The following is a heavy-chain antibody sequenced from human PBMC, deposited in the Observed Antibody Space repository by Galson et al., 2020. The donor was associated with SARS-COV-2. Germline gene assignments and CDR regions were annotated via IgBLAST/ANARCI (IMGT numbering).Heavy chain of an antibody. D-gene: IGHD3-9*01. V-gene: IGHV4-39*01. CDR3: ARSKAADITPRMFDCVDP. J-gene: IGHJ5*02. CDR2: IYYSGST. CDR1: GGSISSSSYY. Sequence: SETLSLTCTVSGGSISSSSYYWGWIRQPPGKGLEWIGSIYYSGSTYYNPSLKSRVTISVDTSKNQFSLKLSSVTAADTAVYYCARSKAADITPRMFDCVDPWGQGTLVTVSS.